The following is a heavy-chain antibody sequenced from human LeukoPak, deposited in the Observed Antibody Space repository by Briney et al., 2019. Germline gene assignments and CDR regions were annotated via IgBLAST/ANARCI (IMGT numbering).Heavy chain of an antibody. V-gene: IGHV1-2*04. J-gene: IGHJ6*02. CDR1: GYTFTSFD. CDR3: ARDQTGYGMDV. CDR2: INPNSGGT. Sequence: ASVKVSCKASGYTFTSFDINWVRQASGQGLEWMGWINPNSGGTNYAQKFQGWVTMTRDTSISTAYMELSRLRSDDTAVYYCARDQTGYGMDVWGQGTTVTVSS.